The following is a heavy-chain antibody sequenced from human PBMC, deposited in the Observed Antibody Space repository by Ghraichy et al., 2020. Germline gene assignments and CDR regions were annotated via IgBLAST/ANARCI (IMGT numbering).Heavy chain of an antibody. Sequence: GGSLRLSCAGSGFTFSNYSMNWVRRAPGKGLEWVSSFSSSSYISYADSVKGRFTISRDNARNSLYLQMNSLRAEDTAVYYCASHSYSSSWGIGNYYYGMDVWGPRTTVTVSS. V-gene: IGHV3-21*01. CDR2: FSSSSYI. CDR1: GFTFSNYS. J-gene: IGHJ6*02. D-gene: IGHD6-13*01. CDR3: ASHSYSSSWGIGNYYYGMDV.